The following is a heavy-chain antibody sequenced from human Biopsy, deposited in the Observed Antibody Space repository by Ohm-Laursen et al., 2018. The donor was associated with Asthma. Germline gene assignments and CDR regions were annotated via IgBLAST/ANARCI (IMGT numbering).Heavy chain of an antibody. CDR2: INPNSGGT. CDR3: ARGQKSPGDRWFDP. J-gene: IGHJ5*02. V-gene: IGHV1-2*06. D-gene: IGHD7-27*01. Sequence: ASVKVSRKTSGYTFIGYPIHWVRQAPGQGLEWMGRINPNSGGTNYAQKFQGRVTMTSDTSISTAYMELSRLRSDDTALYYCARGQKSPGDRWFDPWGQGTLVTVSS. CDR1: GYTFIGYP.